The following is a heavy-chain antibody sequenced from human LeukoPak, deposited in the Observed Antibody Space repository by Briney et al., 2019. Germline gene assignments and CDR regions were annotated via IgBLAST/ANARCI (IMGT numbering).Heavy chain of an antibody. CDR3: AREWLDYYYMDV. Sequence: GGSLRLSCTASGFTFGDYAMHWVRQAPGKGLEWVAVISYDGSNKYYADSVKGRFTISRDNSKNTLYLQMNSLRAEDTAVYYCAREWLDYYYMDVWGKGTTVTVSS. CDR1: GFTFGDYA. V-gene: IGHV3-30-3*01. D-gene: IGHD5-24*01. J-gene: IGHJ6*03. CDR2: ISYDGSNK.